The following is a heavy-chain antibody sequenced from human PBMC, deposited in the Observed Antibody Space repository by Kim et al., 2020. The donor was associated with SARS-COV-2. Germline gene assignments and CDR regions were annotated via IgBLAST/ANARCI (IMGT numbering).Heavy chain of an antibody. Sequence: SETLSLTCTVSGDSISSGGYYWIWIRQHPGKGLEWIGYIYYSGSTYYNPSIKSRVTISVDTSKNQFSLKLSSVTAADTAVYYCARDSSGYYLAFDYWGQGTLVTVSS. CDR1: GDSISSGGYY. CDR2: IYYSGST. CDR3: ARDSSGYYLAFDY. J-gene: IGHJ4*02. V-gene: IGHV4-31*03. D-gene: IGHD3-22*01.